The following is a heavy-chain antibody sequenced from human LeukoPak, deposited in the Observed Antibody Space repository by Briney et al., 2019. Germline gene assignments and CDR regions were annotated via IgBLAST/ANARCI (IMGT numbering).Heavy chain of an antibody. Sequence: GGSLRLSCAASGFTFNHYAMNWVRQAPGKGLEWVSSISGGGETTYYADSAKGRFTISRDNSQNTLYLQMNSPRAEDTAVYYCARDYADYVGYFFFDYWGQGTLVTVSA. D-gene: IGHD4-17*01. CDR3: ARDYADYVGYFFFDY. V-gene: IGHV3-23*01. CDR2: ISGGGETT. CDR1: GFTFNHYA. J-gene: IGHJ4*02.